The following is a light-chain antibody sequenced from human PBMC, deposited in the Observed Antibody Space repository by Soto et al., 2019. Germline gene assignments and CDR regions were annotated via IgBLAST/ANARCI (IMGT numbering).Light chain of an antibody. J-gene: IGKJ2*01. CDR1: QSVSSY. Sequence: EIVLTQSPATLSLSPGERATLSCRASQSVSSYLAWYQQKPGQAPRLLIYDASNRATGSPPRFSGRGSGTDFTLTISSLEHDDFAVYYCQQRSNWPPYTFGQGTKLEIK. CDR2: DAS. V-gene: IGKV3-11*01. CDR3: QQRSNWPPYT.